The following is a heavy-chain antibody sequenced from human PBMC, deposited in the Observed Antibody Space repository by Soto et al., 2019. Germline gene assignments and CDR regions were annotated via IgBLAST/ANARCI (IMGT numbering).Heavy chain of an antibody. V-gene: IGHV4-30-2*01. Sequence: QLQLQESGSGLVKPSQTLSLTCAVSGGSISSGGYSWSWIRQPPGKGLEWIGYIYHSGSTYYNPSLKRRVAISVDRSKNQFSLKLSSGTAADTAVYYCAAGGGLPRYYWGQGTLVTVSS. D-gene: IGHD5-12*01. CDR2: IYHSGST. CDR3: AAGGGLPRYY. J-gene: IGHJ4*02. CDR1: GGSISSGGYS.